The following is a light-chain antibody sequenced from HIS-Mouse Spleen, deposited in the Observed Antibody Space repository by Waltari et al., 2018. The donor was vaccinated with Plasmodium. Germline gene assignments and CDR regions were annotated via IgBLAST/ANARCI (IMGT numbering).Light chain of an antibody. CDR3: YSTDSSGNHRV. V-gene: IGLV3-10*01. J-gene: IGLJ3*02. CDR1: ALPKKY. CDR2: EDR. Sequence: SYELTQPPSVSVSPGQPARITCSGDALPKKYAYWYQQKSGQAPVLVIYEDRKRPPGIPGRFSGSSSGTMATLTISGAQVEDEADYYCYSTDSSGNHRVFGGGTKLTVL.